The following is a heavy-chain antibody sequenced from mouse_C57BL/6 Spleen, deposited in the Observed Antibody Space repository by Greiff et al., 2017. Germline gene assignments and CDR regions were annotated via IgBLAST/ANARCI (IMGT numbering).Heavy chain of an antibody. D-gene: IGHD2-4*01. V-gene: IGHV1-52*01. J-gene: IGHJ2*01. Sequence: VQLQQPGAELVRPGSSVKLSCKASGYTFTSYWMHWVKQRPIQGLEWIGNIDPSDSETHYNQKFKDKATLTVDKSSSTAYMQLSSLTSEDSAVYYCARTGLSPMTYYFDYWGQGTTLTVSS. CDR1: GYTFTSYW. CDR3: ARTGLSPMTYYFDY. CDR2: IDPSDSET.